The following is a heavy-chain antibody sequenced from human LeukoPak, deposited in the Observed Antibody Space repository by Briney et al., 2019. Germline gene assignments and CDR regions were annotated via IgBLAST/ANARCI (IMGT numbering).Heavy chain of an antibody. D-gene: IGHD4-17*01. CDR2: ISTNDGHA. Sequence: GASVKVSCKASGYSFTSYGITWVRQAPGQGLEWMGWISTNDGHANYAQKLQGRVTLTTDTSTVTAYMELRSLRSEDTAVYYCATSTVTTSDFDYWGQGTLVTVSS. CDR3: ATSTVTTSDFDY. CDR1: GYSFTSYG. V-gene: IGHV1-18*01. J-gene: IGHJ4*02.